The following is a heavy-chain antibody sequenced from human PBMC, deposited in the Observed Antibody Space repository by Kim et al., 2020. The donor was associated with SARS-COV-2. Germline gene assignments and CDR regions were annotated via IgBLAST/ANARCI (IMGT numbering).Heavy chain of an antibody. CDR2: ISGDGGST. CDR3: AKVGGGYCSSTSCYGIPYYYYGMDV. D-gene: IGHD2-2*03. J-gene: IGHJ6*02. V-gene: IGHV3-43*02. CDR1: GFTFDDYA. Sequence: GGSLRLSCAASGFTFDDYAMHWVRQAPGKGLEWVSLISGDGGSTYYADSVKGRFTISRDNSKNSLYLQMNSLRTEDTALYYCAKVGGGYCSSTSCYGIPYYYYGMDVWGQGTTVTVSS.